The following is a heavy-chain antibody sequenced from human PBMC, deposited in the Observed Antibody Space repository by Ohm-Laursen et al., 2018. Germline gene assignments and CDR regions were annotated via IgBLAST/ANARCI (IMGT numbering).Heavy chain of an antibody. CDR3: AKGYGYIKGEYFQH. CDR2: ISGSGGST. J-gene: IGHJ1*01. D-gene: IGHD5-18*01. Sequence: GSLRLSCTASGFTFSSYAMSWVRQAPGKGLEWVSAISGSGGSTYYADSVKGRFTISRDNSKNTLYLQMNSLRAEDTAVYYCAKGYGYIKGEYFQHWGQGTLVTVSS. CDR1: GFTFSSYA. V-gene: IGHV3-23*01.